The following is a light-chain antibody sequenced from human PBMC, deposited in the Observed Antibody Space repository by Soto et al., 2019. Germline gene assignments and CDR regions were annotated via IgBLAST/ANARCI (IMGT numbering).Light chain of an antibody. CDR3: QQYNNWPIT. V-gene: IGKV3D-20*02. Sequence: EIVLTQSPGTLSLSPGERATLSFRASQSVSTSYVAWYQQKFGQAPRLLIYDAFSRATGIPDRFSASGSGTDFTLTISSLQSEDFAVYYCQQYNNWPITFGQGTRLEIK. CDR1: QSVSTSY. J-gene: IGKJ5*01. CDR2: DAF.